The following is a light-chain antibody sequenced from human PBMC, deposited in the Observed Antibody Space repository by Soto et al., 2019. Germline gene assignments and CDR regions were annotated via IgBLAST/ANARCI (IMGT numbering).Light chain of an antibody. V-gene: IGLV1-51*02. J-gene: IGLJ2*01. Sequence: QSALTQPPSVSAAPGQKVTISCSGSSSNIGNNYVSWYQQLPGTAPKLLIYENNKRPSGIPDRFSGSKSGTSATLGITGLQTGDEADYYCGTWDSSLSGGVFGGGTKLT. CDR1: SSNIGNNY. CDR3: GTWDSSLSGGV. CDR2: ENN.